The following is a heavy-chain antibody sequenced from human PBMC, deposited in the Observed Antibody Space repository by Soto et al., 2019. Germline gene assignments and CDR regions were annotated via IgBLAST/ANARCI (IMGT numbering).Heavy chain of an antibody. CDR2: IYYSGST. CDR1: GGSISTYY. CDR3: ARSWGSRDGYNRYYFDY. Sequence: QVQLQESGPGLVKPSETLSLTCSVSGGSISTYYWSWIRQPPGKGLEWIGYIYYSGSTNYNPSLKSRVTISVDTSKNQFSLNLTSVTAADTAVYYCARSWGSRDGYNRYYFDYWGQGTLVTVSS. J-gene: IGHJ4*02. D-gene: IGHD1-1*01. V-gene: IGHV4-59*01.